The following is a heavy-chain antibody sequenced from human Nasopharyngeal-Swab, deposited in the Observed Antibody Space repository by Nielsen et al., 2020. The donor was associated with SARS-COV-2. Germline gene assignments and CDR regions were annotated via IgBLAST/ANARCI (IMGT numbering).Heavy chain of an antibody. CDR1: GFAFSEYD. CDR3: ARSSHQSEGYAFDY. V-gene: IGHV3-11*01. J-gene: IGHJ4*02. Sequence: GGSLRLSWAASGFAFSEYDMSWIRQAPGKGLEWVSYISSSGSTIYYADSVKGRFTISRDNAKNSLYLQMNSLRAEDTAVYYCARSSHQSEGYAFDYWGQGTLVTVSS. D-gene: IGHD5-12*01. CDR2: ISSSGSTI.